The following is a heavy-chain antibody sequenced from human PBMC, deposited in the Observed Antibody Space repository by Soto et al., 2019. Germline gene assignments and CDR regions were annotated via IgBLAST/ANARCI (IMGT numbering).Heavy chain of an antibody. V-gene: IGHV4-59*08. J-gene: IGHJ4*02. CDR2: ISYSGST. CDR3: ASMATIASTFDY. Sequence: QVQLQESGPGLVKPSETLSLTCTVSGGSISSYYWSWIRQPPGKGLEWIGYISYSGSTNYNPSLTRCVTISVDTTQTQFSLKLSSVTAADTAVYYCASMATIASTFDYWGQGTLVTVAS. CDR1: GGSISSYY. D-gene: IGHD5-12*01.